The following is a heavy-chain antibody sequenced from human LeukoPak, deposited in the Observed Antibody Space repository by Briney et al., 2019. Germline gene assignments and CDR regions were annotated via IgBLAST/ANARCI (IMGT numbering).Heavy chain of an antibody. CDR2: IYYSGST. CDR3: ARDHGSGWTWAYDY. CDR1: GGSISSYY. D-gene: IGHD6-19*01. Sequence: KPSETLSLTCTVSGGSISSYYWSWIRQPPGKGLEWIGYIYYSGSTNYNPSLKSRVTISVDTSKNQFSLKLSSVTAADTAVYYCARDHGSGWTWAYDYWGQGTLVTVSS. J-gene: IGHJ4*02. V-gene: IGHV4-59*01.